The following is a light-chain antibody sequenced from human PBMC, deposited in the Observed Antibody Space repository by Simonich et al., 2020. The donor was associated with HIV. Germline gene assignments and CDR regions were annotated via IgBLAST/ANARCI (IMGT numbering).Light chain of an antibody. J-gene: IGLJ2*01. CDR2: QVN. CDR1: GNDVGGYNY. V-gene: IGLV2-8*01. Sequence: QSALTQPASSSGSPGQSVTISCTGTGNDVGGYNYVSWYQQHPGKAPKLMIYQVNKRPSGVHDRFAGAKSGNRASLTVSGLQAEDEADYYCTSYTSSNTRVIFGGGTKLTVL. CDR3: TSYTSSNTRVI.